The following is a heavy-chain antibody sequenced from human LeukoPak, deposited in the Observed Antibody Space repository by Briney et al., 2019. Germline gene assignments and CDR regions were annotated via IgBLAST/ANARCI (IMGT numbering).Heavy chain of an antibody. Sequence: SVKVSCKASGGTFSSYAISWVRQAPGQGLEWMGGIIPIFGTADYAQKFQGRVTITTDESTSTAYMELSSLRSEDTAVYYCARDGSGSDCFDYWGQGTLVTVSS. D-gene: IGHD3-10*01. CDR3: ARDGSGSDCFDY. CDR2: IIPIFGTA. J-gene: IGHJ4*02. CDR1: GGTFSSYA. V-gene: IGHV1-69*05.